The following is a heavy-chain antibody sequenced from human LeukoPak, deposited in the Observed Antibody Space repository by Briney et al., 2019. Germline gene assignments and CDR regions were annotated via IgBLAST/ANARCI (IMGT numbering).Heavy chain of an antibody. CDR1: GGSIIGHW. J-gene: IGHJ4*02. Sequence: PSETLSLTCSVSGGSIIGHWWSWIRQPPGKRLEWIGDVFYSGSNNYNPSLKSRLTISLDASKNQFSLNLRSVTATDTAMYYCARRNTADASIDFWGQGTLVTASS. CDR2: VFYSGSN. D-gene: IGHD4-17*01. V-gene: IGHV4-59*08. CDR3: ARRNTADASIDF.